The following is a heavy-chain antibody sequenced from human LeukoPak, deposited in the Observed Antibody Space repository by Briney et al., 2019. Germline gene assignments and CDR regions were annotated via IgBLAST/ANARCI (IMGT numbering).Heavy chain of an antibody. D-gene: IGHD3-3*02. CDR1: GYTFTGYY. V-gene: IGHV1-18*04. J-gene: IGHJ5*02. CDR2: ISAYNGNT. CDR3: ARGEHFDGFDP. Sequence: GASVKVSCKASGYTFTGYYMHWVRQAPGQGLEWMGWISAYNGNTNYAQKLQGRVTMTTDTSTSTAYMELRSLRSDDTAVYYCARGEHFDGFDPWGQGTLVTVSS.